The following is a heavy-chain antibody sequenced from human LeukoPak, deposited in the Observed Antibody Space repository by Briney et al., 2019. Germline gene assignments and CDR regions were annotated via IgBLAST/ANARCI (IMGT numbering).Heavy chain of an antibody. Sequence: GGSLRLSCAASGFTVSSDYMSWVRQAPGKGLEWVSLNYRGTNTSYVDSVKGRFTISRDNSKNTVYLQMNSLRAEDTAVYFCASSGLRYHFDYWGQGTLVTVSS. J-gene: IGHJ4*02. V-gene: IGHV3-53*01. D-gene: IGHD2-21*02. CDR2: NYRGTNT. CDR3: ASSGLRYHFDY. CDR1: GFTVSSDY.